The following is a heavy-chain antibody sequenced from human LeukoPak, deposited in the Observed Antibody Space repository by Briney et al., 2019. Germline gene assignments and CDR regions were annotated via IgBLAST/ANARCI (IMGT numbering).Heavy chain of an antibody. CDR3: ARGRGAYCGGDCSYFDY. CDR1: GYTFTSYD. CDR2: MNPNSGNT. D-gene: IGHD2-21*02. J-gene: IGHJ4*02. V-gene: IGHV1-8*01. Sequence: ASVKVSCEASGYTFTSYDINWVRQATGQGPEWMGWMNPNSGNTGYAQKFQGRVTMTRNTSISTAYMELSSLRSEDTAVYYCARGRGAYCGGDCSYFDYWGQGTLVTVSS.